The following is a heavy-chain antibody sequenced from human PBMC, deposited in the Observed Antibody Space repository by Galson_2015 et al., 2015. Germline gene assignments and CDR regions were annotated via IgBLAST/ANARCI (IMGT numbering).Heavy chain of an antibody. CDR1: GFTVSSNY. V-gene: IGHV3-53*01. CDR3: AREMVVGGITLVRGITIRSMDV. CDR2: IYSGGST. Sequence: SLRLSCAASGFTVSSNYMSWVRQAPGKGLEWVSVIYSGGSTYYADSVKGRFTISRDNSKNTLYLQMNSLRPEDTAVYYCAREMVVGGITLVRGITIRSMDVWGQGTMVTVSS. D-gene: IGHD3-10*01. J-gene: IGHJ3*01.